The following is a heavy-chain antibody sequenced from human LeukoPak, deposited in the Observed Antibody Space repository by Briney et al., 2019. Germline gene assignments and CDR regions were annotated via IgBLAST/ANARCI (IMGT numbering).Heavy chain of an antibody. CDR2: ISGSGGST. D-gene: IGHD3-22*01. CDR3: AKGYSSGYYYEEL. CDR1: GFTFSSYA. J-gene: IGHJ3*01. V-gene: IGHV3-23*01. Sequence: PGRSLRLSCAASGFTFSSYAMSWVRQAPGKGLEWVSAISGSGGSTYYADSVKGRFTISRDNSKNTLYLQMNSLRAEDTAVYYCAKGYSSGYYYEELWGQGTMVTVSS.